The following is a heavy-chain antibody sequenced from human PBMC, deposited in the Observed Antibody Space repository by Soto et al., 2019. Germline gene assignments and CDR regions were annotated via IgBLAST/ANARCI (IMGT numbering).Heavy chain of an antibody. CDR1: GGTFSSYT. CDR2: IIPILGIA. D-gene: IGHD5-18*01. J-gene: IGHJ3*02. Sequence: ASVKVSCKASGGTFSSYTISWVRQAPGQGLEWMGRIIPILGIANYAQKFQGRVTITADKSTSTAYMELSSLRSEDTAVYYCARGVDTAMSDDAFDIWGQGTMVTVSS. V-gene: IGHV1-69*02. CDR3: ARGVDTAMSDDAFDI.